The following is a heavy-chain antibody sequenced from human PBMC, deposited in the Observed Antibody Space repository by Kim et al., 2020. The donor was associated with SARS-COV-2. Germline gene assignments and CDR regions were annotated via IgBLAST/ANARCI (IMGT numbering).Heavy chain of an antibody. D-gene: IGHD3-16*01. CDR3: ARRPVFDAYYDY. CDR2: T. V-gene: IGHV4-59*01. Sequence: TNYNASLKSRLTISMDTSKKQFSLRLSSVSAADTAVYYCARRPVFDAYYDYWGQGTLVTVSS. J-gene: IGHJ4*02.